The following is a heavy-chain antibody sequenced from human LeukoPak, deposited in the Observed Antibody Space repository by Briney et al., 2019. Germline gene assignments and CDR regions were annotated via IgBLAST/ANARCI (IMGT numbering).Heavy chain of an antibody. J-gene: IGHJ3*02. Sequence: GGSLRLSCAVSGFTFSSYGMHWVRQAPGKGLEWVAVISNDGSNKYYADSVKGRFTISRDNSKNTLYLQMNSLRAEDTAVYYCARVRRFLGLLSNDAFDIWGQGTMVTVSS. CDR1: GFTFSSYG. V-gene: IGHV3-30*03. CDR3: ARVRRFLGLLSNDAFDI. CDR2: ISNDGSNK. D-gene: IGHD3-3*01.